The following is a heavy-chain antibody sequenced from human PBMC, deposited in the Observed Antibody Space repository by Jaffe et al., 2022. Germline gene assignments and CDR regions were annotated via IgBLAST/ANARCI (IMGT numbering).Heavy chain of an antibody. CDR3: AKDWHEWLPADFDI. V-gene: IGHV3-30*02. Sequence: QVQLVESGGGVVQPGGSLRLSCAASGFTFSSYGMHWVRQAPGKGLEWVAFIRYDGSNKYYADSVKGRFTISRDNSKNTLYLQMNSLRAEDTAVYYCAKDWHEWLPADFDIWGQGTMVTVSS. CDR2: IRYDGSNK. D-gene: IGHD5-12*01. J-gene: IGHJ3*02. CDR1: GFTFSSYG.